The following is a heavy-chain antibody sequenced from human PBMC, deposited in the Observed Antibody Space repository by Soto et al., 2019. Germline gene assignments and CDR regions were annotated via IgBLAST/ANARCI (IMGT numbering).Heavy chain of an antibody. CDR2: IYYIGST. V-gene: IGHV4-30-4*01. J-gene: IGHJ4*02. Sequence: QVQLQESGPGLVKPSQTLSLTCTVSGGSIRSEDSTGSWIPKPQGKGLEWIGYIYYIGSTYNNPSLKSRLTISVDTSTNQFSLKLSSVTAADTAVYYCARAGRLRSFDYWGQGILVTVSS. D-gene: IGHD4-17*01. CDR1: GGSIRSEDST. CDR3: ARAGRLRSFDY.